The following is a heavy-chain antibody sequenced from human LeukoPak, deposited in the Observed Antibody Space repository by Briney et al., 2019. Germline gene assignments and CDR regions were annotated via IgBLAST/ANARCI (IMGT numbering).Heavy chain of an antibody. Sequence: SQTLPLTCTVSGGSISSGGYYWSWIRQHPGKGLEWIGYVYYSGSTYYNPFLKSRVTISVDTSKNQFSLKLSSVTAADTAVYYCARGRLQLKNWFDPWGQGTLVTVSS. CDR1: GGSISSGGYY. CDR2: VYYSGST. V-gene: IGHV4-31*03. J-gene: IGHJ5*02. CDR3: ARGRLQLKNWFDP. D-gene: IGHD5-24*01.